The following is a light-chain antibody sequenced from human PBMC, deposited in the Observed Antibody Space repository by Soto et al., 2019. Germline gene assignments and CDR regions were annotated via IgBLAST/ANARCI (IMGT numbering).Light chain of an antibody. CDR1: SSDVGGYNY. V-gene: IGLV2-14*04. CDR3: SSYTSSSTLYV. J-gene: IGLJ1*01. CDR2: DVS. Sequence: SCTGTSSDVGGYNYVSWYQQHPGKAPKLMIYDVSNRPSGVSNRFSGSKSGNTASLTISGLQAEDEADYYCSSYTSSSTLYVFGTGTKVTVL.